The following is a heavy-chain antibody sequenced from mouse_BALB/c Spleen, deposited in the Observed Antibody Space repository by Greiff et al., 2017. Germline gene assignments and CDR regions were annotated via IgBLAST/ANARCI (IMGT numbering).Heavy chain of an antibody. CDR3: AKYYGSSPLAY. D-gene: IGHD1-1*01. V-gene: IGHV1S29*02. Sequence: EVQLQESGPELVKPGASVKISCKASGYTFTDYNMHWVKQSHGKSLEWIGYIYPYNGGTGYNQKFKSKATLTVDNSSSTAYMELRSLTSEDSAVYYCAKYYGSSPLAYWGQGTLVTVSA. CDR2: IYPYNGGT. CDR1: GYTFTDYN. J-gene: IGHJ3*01.